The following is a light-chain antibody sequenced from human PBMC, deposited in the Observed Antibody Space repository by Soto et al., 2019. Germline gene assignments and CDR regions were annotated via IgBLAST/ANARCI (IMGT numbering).Light chain of an antibody. CDR2: DAS. Sequence: MVMTQSPAPLSVSSGARATLSCSASQSVSSYLAWYQQKPGQPPRRLIYDASTRATGIPARFSGSGSGTDFTLTISSLVPEDFAVYYCQQHSNWPPFTFGQGTKVDIK. J-gene: IGKJ1*01. V-gene: IGKV3-11*01. CDR3: QQHSNWPPFT. CDR1: QSVSSY.